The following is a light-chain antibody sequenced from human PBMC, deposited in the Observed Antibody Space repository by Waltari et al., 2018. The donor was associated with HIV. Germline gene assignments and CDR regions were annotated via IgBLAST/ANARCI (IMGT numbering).Light chain of an antibody. CDR3: QSYDTSLSGVV. J-gene: IGLJ3*02. V-gene: IGLV1-40*01. CDR1: SSNIGTGYE. Sequence: QSVLTQPPSLSGAPGQRVTISCTGSSSNIGTGYEVHWYQQLPGTAPKLLLCGDCTRPSWVPDRFPGSKSGTSASLAITGLQAEDEAVYYCQSYDTSLSGVVFGGGTKLTVL. CDR2: GDC.